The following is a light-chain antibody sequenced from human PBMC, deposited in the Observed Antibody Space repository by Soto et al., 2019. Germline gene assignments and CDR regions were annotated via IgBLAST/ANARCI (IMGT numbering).Light chain of an antibody. CDR1: QSISSY. Sequence: DIQMTQSPSSLSASVGDRVTITCRASQSISSYLNWYQQKPGKAPKLLIYAASSLQSGVPSRFSGSGSGTYFTLTISGLQPEDLATYYCQQSYSTPWTFGLGTKVEIK. J-gene: IGKJ1*01. V-gene: IGKV1-39*01. CDR2: AAS. CDR3: QQSYSTPWT.